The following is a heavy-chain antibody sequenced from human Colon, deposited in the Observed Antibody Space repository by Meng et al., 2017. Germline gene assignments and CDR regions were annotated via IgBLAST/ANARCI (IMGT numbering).Heavy chain of an antibody. CDR3: ARDDSYHRSVSYHDDIFDI. CDR2: INPGTGDT. V-gene: IGHV1-2*06. Sequence: GESLKISCKTSGYTFIVYHLHWVRQAPGQGLEWMGRINPGTGDTNYAQKFQGRVTMTRDMSIDTVYMELGGLRSDDTAVYYCARDDSYHRSVSYHDDIFDIWGQGTMVTVSS. CDR1: GYTFIVYH. D-gene: IGHD3-3*01. J-gene: IGHJ3*02.